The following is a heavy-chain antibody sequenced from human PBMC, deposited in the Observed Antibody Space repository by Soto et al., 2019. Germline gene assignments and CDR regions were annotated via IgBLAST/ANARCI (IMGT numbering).Heavy chain of an antibody. V-gene: IGHV1-69*04. CDR2: IIPILGIA. J-gene: IGHJ4*02. D-gene: IGHD6-19*01. Sequence: SVKVSCKASGGTFSSYTISWVRQAPGQGLEWMGRIIPILGIANYAQKFQGRVTITADKSASTAYMELSSLRSEDTAVYYCARDHVSGWYFDYWGQGTLVTVSS. CDR3: ARDHVSGWYFDY. CDR1: GGTFSSYT.